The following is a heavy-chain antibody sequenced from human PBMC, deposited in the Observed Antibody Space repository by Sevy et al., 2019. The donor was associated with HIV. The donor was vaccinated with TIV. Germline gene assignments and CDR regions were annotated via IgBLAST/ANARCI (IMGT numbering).Heavy chain of an antibody. CDR2: INQDGGGK. CDR3: ARGQITGAKPDYFDY. Sequence: GGSLRLSCAVSGFTFSNYWMSWVRQAPGKGLQCVANINQDGGGKYYLDSVKGRFFVSRDNAKNSLYLQMDSLRAEDTAVYYCARGQITGAKPDYFDYWGQGTLVTVSS. D-gene: IGHD1-7*01. V-gene: IGHV3-7*01. J-gene: IGHJ4*02. CDR1: GFTFSNYW.